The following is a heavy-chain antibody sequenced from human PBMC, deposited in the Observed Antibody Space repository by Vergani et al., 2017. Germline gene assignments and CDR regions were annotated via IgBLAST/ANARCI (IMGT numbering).Heavy chain of an antibody. J-gene: IGHJ4*02. Sequence: EVQLLESGGGLVQPGGSLRLSCAASGFTFSSYAMSWVRQAPGKGLEWVSAISGSGGSTYYADSVKGRFTISRDNSKNTLYLQMNSLRAEDTAVYYCAKENRERSSNYYDGSGYRYYFDYWGQGTLVTVSS. CDR1: GFTFSSYA. CDR2: ISGSGGST. CDR3: AKENRERSSNYYDGSGYRYYFDY. D-gene: IGHD3-22*01. V-gene: IGHV3-23*01.